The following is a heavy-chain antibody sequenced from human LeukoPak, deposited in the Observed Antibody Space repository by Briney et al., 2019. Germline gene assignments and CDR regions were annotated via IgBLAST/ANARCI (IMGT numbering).Heavy chain of an antibody. CDR3: AKSFWWFGEFSPFDY. D-gene: IGHD3-10*01. Sequence: GGSLRLSCAASGFTFSTYEMNWVRQAPGKGLEWVSSISSSRSSIYYADSMKGRFTISRDNAKNSLYLQMNSLRAEDTAVYYCAKSFWWFGEFSPFDYWGQGTLVTVSS. V-gene: IGHV3-21*01. J-gene: IGHJ4*02. CDR2: ISSSRSSI. CDR1: GFTFSTYE.